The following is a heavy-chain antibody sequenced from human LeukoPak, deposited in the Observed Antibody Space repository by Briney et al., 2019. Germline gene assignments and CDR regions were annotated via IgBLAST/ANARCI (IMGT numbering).Heavy chain of an antibody. J-gene: IGHJ4*02. CDR3: ARGCTLIRGFDY. Sequence: PSETLSLTCAVYGGSFSGYYWSWIRQPPGKGLEWIGEINHSGSTNYNPSLKSRVTISVDTSKNQFSLKLSSVTAADTAVYYCARGCTLIRGFDYWGQGTLVTVSS. V-gene: IGHV4-34*01. CDR2: INHSGST. CDR1: GGSFSGYY. D-gene: IGHD3-10*01.